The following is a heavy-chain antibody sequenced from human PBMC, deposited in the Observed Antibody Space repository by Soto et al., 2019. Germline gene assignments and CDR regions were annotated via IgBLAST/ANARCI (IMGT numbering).Heavy chain of an antibody. CDR2: ISNTGGGT. CDR1: GFTFNNYA. CDR3: AKDRLAGNFDY. V-gene: IGHV3-23*01. J-gene: IGHJ4*02. Sequence: GGSLRLSCAASGFTFNNYAMNWVRQAPGMGLEWVATISNTGGGTYYADSVKGRFTISRDNSKNTLYLQMSSLRVEDTAVYYCAKDRLAGNFDYWGQGTQVTAPQ.